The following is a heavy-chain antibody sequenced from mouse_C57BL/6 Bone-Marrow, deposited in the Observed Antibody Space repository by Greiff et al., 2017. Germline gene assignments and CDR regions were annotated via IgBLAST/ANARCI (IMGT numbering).Heavy chain of an antibody. CDR2: IDPSDSYT. J-gene: IGHJ2*01. D-gene: IGHD2-4*01. V-gene: IGHV1-59*01. Sequence: QVQLQQPGAELVRPGTSVKLSCKASGYTFTSYWMHWVKQRPGQGLEWIGVIDPSDSYTNYNQKFKGKATLTVDTSSSTAYMQLSSLTSEDSAVYYCAREITTGRCTEIDYWGQGTTLTVSS. CDR1: GYTFTSYW. CDR3: AREITTGRCTEIDY.